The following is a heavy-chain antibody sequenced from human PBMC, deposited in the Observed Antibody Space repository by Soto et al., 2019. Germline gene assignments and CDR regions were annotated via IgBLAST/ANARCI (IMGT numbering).Heavy chain of an antibody. CDR2: ISYDGSNK. D-gene: IGHD6-19*01. CDR3: AISSGWYYYYYGMDV. CDR1: GLTFSSYP. Sequence: SGGSVGLSCAASGLTFSSYPMHWVRHAPSKGLEWVAVISYDGSNKYYADSVKGRFTISRDNSKNTLYLQMNSLRAEDTAVYYCAISSGWYYYYYGMDVWGQGTTVTVSS. V-gene: IGHV3-30-3*01. J-gene: IGHJ6*02.